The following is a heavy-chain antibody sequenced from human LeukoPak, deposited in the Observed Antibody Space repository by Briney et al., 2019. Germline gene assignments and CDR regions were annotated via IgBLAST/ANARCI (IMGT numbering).Heavy chain of an antibody. CDR3: ARSLVDYGSGSYRSFDY. D-gene: IGHD3-10*01. CDR2: IIPIFGTA. Sequence: SVKVSCKASGGTFSSYAISWVRQAPEQGLEWMGGIIPIFGTANYAQKFQGRVTITADESTSTAYMELSSLRSEDTAVYYCARSLVDYGSGSYRSFDYWGQGTLVTVSS. J-gene: IGHJ4*02. CDR1: GGTFSSYA. V-gene: IGHV1-69*01.